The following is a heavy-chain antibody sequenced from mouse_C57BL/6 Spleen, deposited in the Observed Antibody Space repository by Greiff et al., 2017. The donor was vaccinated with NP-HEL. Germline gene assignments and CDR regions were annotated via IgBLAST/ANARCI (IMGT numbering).Heavy chain of an antibody. V-gene: IGHV1-4*01. CDR2: INHSSGYT. Sequence: QVQLQHSGAELARPGASVKMSCKASGYTFTSYTIHWVKQRPGQGLEWIGYINHSSGYTKYNQKFKDKATLTADKSSSTAYMQLSSLTSEDSAVYYCARRVYDGYYDYFDDWGQGTTLTVSS. CDR1: GYTFTSYT. D-gene: IGHD2-3*01. CDR3: ARRVYDGYYDYFDD. J-gene: IGHJ2*01.